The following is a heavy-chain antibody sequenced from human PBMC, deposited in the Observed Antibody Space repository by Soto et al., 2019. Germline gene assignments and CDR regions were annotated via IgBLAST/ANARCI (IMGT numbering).Heavy chain of an antibody. CDR3: ARGDKYSSSSAYYYYGMDV. V-gene: IGHV1-69*13. CDR2: IIPIFGTA. J-gene: IGHJ6*02. CDR1: GGTFSSYA. D-gene: IGHD6-6*01. Sequence: ASVKVSCKASGGTFSSYAISWVRQAPGQGLEWMGGIIPIFGTANYAQKFQGRVTITADESTSTAYMELSSLRSEDTAVYYCARGDKYSSSSAYYYYGMDVWGQGTTVTVSS.